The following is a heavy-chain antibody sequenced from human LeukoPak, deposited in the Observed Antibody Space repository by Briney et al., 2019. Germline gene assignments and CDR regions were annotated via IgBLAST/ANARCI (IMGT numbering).Heavy chain of an antibody. J-gene: IGHJ4*02. Sequence: GASVKVSCKASGYTFTGYYMHWVRQAPGQGLEWMGWINPNSGGTNYAQKFQGRVTMTRDTSISTAYMELSRLRSDDTAVYYCARVNQDQWVSLDYWGQGTLVTVSS. D-gene: IGHD3-22*01. V-gene: IGHV1-2*02. CDR2: INPNSGGT. CDR1: GYTFTGYY. CDR3: ARVNQDQWVSLDY.